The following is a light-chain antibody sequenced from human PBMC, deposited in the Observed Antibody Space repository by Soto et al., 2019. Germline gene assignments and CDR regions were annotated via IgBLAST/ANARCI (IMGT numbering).Light chain of an antibody. Sequence: EIVLTQSPATLSLSPGERATLSCRASQSVSSYLAWYQQKPGQAPRLLIYDASNRATGIPARFSGSGSGTDCTLTISSLEPEDVAVYYCQQCSDWPPLTFGGGTKVEIK. V-gene: IGKV3-11*01. CDR3: QQCSDWPPLT. CDR1: QSVSSY. CDR2: DAS. J-gene: IGKJ4*01.